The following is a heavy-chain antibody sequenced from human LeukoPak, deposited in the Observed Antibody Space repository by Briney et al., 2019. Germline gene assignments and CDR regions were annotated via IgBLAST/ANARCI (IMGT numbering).Heavy chain of an antibody. D-gene: IGHD3-16*01. V-gene: IGHV3-48*01. J-gene: IGHJ4*02. CDR1: GFTVSSDY. CDR3: ARDGGGDY. CDR2: ITSGSSTI. Sequence: GGSLRLSCAASGFTVSSDYVSWVRQAPGKGLEWVSYITSGSSTIYCADSVKGRFTISRDNAKNSLFLQMNSLRAEDTAVYYCARDGGGDYWGQGTLVTVSS.